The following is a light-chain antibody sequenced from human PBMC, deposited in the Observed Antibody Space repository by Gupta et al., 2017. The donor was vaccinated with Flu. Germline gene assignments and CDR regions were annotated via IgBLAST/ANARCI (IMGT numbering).Light chain of an antibody. Sequence: EIVLTQSPATLSLSPGERATLSCRASQSVGKSLAWYQQKPGQAPRLIISDASYRATGIPARFSGSGSGKDFTLTISSREPEDFATYYCQQRANWPLLTFGGGTKVEI. V-gene: IGKV3-11*01. CDR2: DAS. CDR3: QQRANWPLLT. J-gene: IGKJ4*01. CDR1: QSVGKS.